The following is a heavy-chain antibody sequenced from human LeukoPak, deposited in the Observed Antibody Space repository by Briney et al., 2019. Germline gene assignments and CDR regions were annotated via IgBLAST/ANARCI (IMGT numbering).Heavy chain of an antibody. CDR1: GGSISSGGYS. Sequence: SETLSLTCAVSGGSISSGGYSWSWIRQPPGKGLEWFGYIYHSGSTYYNPSLKSRVTISVDRSKNQFSPKLSSVTAADTAVYYCARGRYYYDSSGYYDYWGQGTLVTVSS. J-gene: IGHJ4*02. CDR2: IYHSGST. CDR3: ARGRYYYDSSGYYDY. V-gene: IGHV4-30-2*01. D-gene: IGHD3-22*01.